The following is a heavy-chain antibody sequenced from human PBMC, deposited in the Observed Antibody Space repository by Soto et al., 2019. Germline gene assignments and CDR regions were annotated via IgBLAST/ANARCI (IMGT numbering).Heavy chain of an antibody. D-gene: IGHD1-1*01. CDR2: IHTYSSHT. J-gene: IGHJ6*02. CDR3: ARRTGDV. V-gene: IGHV3-11*05. Sequence: QVQLVESGGGLVKPGGSLRLSCAASGFTFSDYHMSWIRQAPGKGLEWVSHIHTYSSHTNYADSVKGRFTSPRDDAQNSLYLQLRSLRVGNTAVYYGARRTGDVWGQGTTVNVSS. CDR1: GFTFSDYH.